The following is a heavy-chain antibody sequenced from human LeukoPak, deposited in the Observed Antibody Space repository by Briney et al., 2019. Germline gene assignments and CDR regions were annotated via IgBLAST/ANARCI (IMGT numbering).Heavy chain of an antibody. CDR2: ISSSSSYI. CDR1: GLTVRTSS. CDR3: ARAYYDSSGYYFPDYYYYYGMDV. V-gene: IGHV3-21*01. Sequence: GGSLRLSCATSGLTVRTSSMSWVRQAPGKGLEWVSSISSSSSYIYYADSVKGRFTISRDNAKNSLYLQMNSLRAEDTAVYYCARAYYDSSGYYFPDYYYYYGMDVWGQGTTVTVSS. D-gene: IGHD3-22*01. J-gene: IGHJ6*02.